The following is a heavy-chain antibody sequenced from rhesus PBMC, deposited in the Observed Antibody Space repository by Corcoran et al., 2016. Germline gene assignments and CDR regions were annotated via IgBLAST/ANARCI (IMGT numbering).Heavy chain of an antibody. CDR1: GDSISSRL. V-gene: IGHV4-160*01. CDR2: ISGSDGRT. J-gene: IGHJ6*01. D-gene: IGHD6-31*01. Sequence: QVQLQESGPGLVKPSETLSLTCPVSGDSISSRLWTWVRQPPGKGMEWIGRISGSDGRTEYNPSLKSRFTISTDTSKNQVSLNLNSVTAADTAVYFCAKNRGIGWFGYGLDSWGQGVLVTVSS. CDR3: AKNRGIGWFGYGLDS.